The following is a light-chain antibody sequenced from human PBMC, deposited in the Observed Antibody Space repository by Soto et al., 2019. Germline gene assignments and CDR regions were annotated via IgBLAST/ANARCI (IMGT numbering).Light chain of an antibody. CDR2: GDS. CDR3: QSYESSLSGVV. Sequence: QSALTQPASVSGAPGQTVTISCTGSSCNIGTGYHVHWYQQLPGTAPKLLIYGDSNRPSGVPNRFSGSKSGNSASLAITGLQAEDEADYYCQSYESSLSGVVFGGGTKVTVL. CDR1: SCNIGTGYH. V-gene: IGLV1-40*01. J-gene: IGLJ3*02.